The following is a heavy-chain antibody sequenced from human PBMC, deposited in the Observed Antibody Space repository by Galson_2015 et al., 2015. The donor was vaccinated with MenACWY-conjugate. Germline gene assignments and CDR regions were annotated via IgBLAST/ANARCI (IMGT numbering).Heavy chain of an antibody. V-gene: IGHV5-51*01. D-gene: IGHD6-13*01. CDR2: IYPGDSDT. CDR3: ARIRVRGYSSSWYSFDY. Sequence: QSGAEVKKPGESLQISCKGSGYSFTSYWIGWVRQMPGKGLEWMGIIYPGDSDTRYSPSFQGQVTISADKSISTAYLQWSSLKASATAMYYCARIRVRGYSSSWYSFDYWGQRTLVTVSS. J-gene: IGHJ4*02. CDR1: GYSFTSYW.